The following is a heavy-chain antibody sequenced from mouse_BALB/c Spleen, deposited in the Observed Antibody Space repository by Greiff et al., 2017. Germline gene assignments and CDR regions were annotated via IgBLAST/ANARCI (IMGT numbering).Heavy chain of an antibody. V-gene: IGHV14-1*02. CDR3: ASYGNYDFYY. CDR2: IDPENGNT. CDR1: GFNIKDYY. J-gene: IGHJ2*01. Sequence: EVQLQQSGAELVRPGALVKLSCKASGFNIKDYYMHWVKQRPEQGLEWIGWIDPENGNTIYDPKFQGKASITADTSSNTAYLQLSSLTSEDTAVYYCASYGNYDFYYWGQGTTLTVSS. D-gene: IGHD2-1*01.